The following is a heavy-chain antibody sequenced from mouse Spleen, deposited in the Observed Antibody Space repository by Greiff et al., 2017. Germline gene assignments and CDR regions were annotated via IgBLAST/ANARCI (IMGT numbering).Heavy chain of an antibody. CDR1: GFTFSSYG. V-gene: IGHV5-6*02. D-gene: IGHD2-4*01. J-gene: IGHJ2*01. Sequence: EVKLMESGGDLVKPGGSLKLSCAASGFTFSSYGMSWVRQTPDKRLEWVATISSGGSYTYYPDSVKGRFTISRDNAKNTLYLQMSSLKSEDTAMYYCARRIYYDYDGVSYFDYWGQGTTLTVSS. CDR3: ARRIYYDYDGVSYFDY. CDR2: ISSGGSYT.